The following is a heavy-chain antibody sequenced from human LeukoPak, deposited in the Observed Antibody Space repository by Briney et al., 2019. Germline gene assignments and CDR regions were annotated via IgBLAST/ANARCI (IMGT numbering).Heavy chain of an antibody. CDR2: ISSSSSYI. CDR3: ARDSKLLWFGELSYMDV. CDR1: GFTFSNYS. J-gene: IGHJ6*03. V-gene: IGHV3-21*01. D-gene: IGHD3-10*01. Sequence: KTGGSLRLSCADSGFTFSNYSMNWVRQAPGKGLEWVSSISSSSSYIYYADSVKGRFTISRDNAKNSLYLQMNSLRAEDTAVYYCARDSKLLWFGELSYMDVWGKGTTVTVSS.